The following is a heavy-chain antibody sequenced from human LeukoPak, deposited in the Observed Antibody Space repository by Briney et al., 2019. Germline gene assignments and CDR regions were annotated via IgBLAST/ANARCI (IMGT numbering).Heavy chain of an antibody. D-gene: IGHD2-15*01. CDR3: AKLSVGSSDYFDY. CDR1: GFTFSNYA. V-gene: IGHV3-23*01. Sequence: GGSLRLSCAASGFTFSNYAMTWVRQAPGKGLEWVSVIGRTGDIFYADSVKGRFTISRDNSKNTLYLQMNSLRAEDTAVYYCAKLSVGSSDYFDYWGQGTLVTVSS. J-gene: IGHJ4*02. CDR2: IGRTGDI.